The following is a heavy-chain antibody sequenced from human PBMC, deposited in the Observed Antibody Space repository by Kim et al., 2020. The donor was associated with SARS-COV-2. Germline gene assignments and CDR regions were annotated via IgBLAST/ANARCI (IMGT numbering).Heavy chain of an antibody. CDR1: GYSFTGYY. J-gene: IGHJ4*02. V-gene: IGHV1-2*02. CDR2: INPASGGT. D-gene: IGHD4-17*01. CDR3: ARTYGDFTEVDY. Sequence: ASVKVSCKTSGYSFTGYYVHWVRQAPGQGLEWMGWINPASGGTDYAQKFQGRVSMTRDTSISTIYMYLSGLVSDDTAGYYCARTYGDFTEVDYWGQGTPV.